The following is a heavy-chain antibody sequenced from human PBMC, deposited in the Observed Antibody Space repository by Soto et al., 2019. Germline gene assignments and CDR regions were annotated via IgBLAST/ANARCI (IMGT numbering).Heavy chain of an antibody. CDR3: ARDRRWRERPYFDL. V-gene: IGHV3-30-3*01. D-gene: IGHD1-26*01. CDR1: GFTFSSYA. Sequence: QVQLVESGGGVVQPGRSLRLSCAASGFTFSSYAMHWVRQAPGKGLEWVAVISYDGSNKYYADSVKGRFTISRDNSKNQLYLQMDSLRAEDTAVYYCARDRRWRERPYFDLWGRGTLVTVSS. CDR2: ISYDGSNK. J-gene: IGHJ2*01.